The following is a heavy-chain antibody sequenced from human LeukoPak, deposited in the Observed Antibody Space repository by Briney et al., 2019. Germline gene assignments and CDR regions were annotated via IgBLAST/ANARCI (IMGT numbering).Heavy chain of an antibody. CDR1: GFTLSSYA. J-gene: IGHJ6*03. Sequence: GGSLRLSCAASGFTLSSYAMSWVRQAPGKGLEWVSYISSSGSTIYYADSVKGRFTISRDNAKNSLYLQMNSLRAEDTAVYYCARPAPATEDYYYYMDVWGKGTTVTISS. CDR3: ARPAPATEDYYYYMDV. V-gene: IGHV3-48*03. D-gene: IGHD2-2*01. CDR2: ISSSGSTI.